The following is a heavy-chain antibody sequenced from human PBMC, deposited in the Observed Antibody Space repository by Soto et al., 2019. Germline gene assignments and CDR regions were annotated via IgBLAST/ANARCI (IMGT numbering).Heavy chain of an antibody. CDR2: IISRGSTI. D-gene: IGHD6-13*01. J-gene: IGHJ6*02. CDR1: GFTFSSYE. V-gene: IGHV3-48*03. Sequence: GGSLRLSCAASGFTFSSYEMNWVRQAPGKGLEWVSYIISRGSTIYYADSVKGRFTISRDNAKNSLYLQMNSLRAEDTAVYYCARGLRSSGYAMDVWGQGTTVTVSS. CDR3: ARGLRSSGYAMDV.